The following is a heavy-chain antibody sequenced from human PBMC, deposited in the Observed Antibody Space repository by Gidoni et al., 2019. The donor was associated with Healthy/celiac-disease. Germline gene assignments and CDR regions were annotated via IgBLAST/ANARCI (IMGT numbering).Heavy chain of an antibody. D-gene: IGHD4-17*01. V-gene: IGHV1-3*01. CDR3: ARAFPYGDYTYYFDY. CDR2: INAGNGDT. CDR1: GYIFTSYA. Sequence: QVQLVQSGAEVKKPGASVKVSCKASGYIFTSYAMHWVRQAPGQWREWMGWINAGNGDTKYSQKFQGRVTITRDTSASTAYMELSSLRSEDTAVYYCARAFPYGDYTYYFDYWGQGTLVTVSS. J-gene: IGHJ4*02.